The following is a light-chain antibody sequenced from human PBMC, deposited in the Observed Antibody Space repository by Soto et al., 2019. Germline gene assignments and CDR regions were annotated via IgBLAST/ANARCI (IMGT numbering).Light chain of an antibody. CDR1: QDIGNY. CDR3: QQANSFPVT. J-gene: IGKJ5*01. CDR2: AAS. V-gene: IGKV1-12*01. Sequence: DIQMTHSPSSLSASACDIVTITCQASQDIGNYLNWYQQRPGKAPKLLIYAASSLQSGVPSRFSGSGSGTDFTLTISSLQPEDFATYYCQQANSFPVTLGQGTRLEIK.